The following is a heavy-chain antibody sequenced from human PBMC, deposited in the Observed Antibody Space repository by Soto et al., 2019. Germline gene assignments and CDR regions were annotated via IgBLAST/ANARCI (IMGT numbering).Heavy chain of an antibody. V-gene: IGHV4-59*01. CDR3: ARDSTWVAFQSE. Sequence: SETLSLTCSVSGASITSYYWGWIRQPPGKGLEWIGYISYSGYSNYNPALKSRVTMSVDTSKNQFSLKLSSVTAADTAVYYCARDSTWVAFQSEWGQGTLVTVSS. J-gene: IGHJ4*02. CDR2: ISYSGYS. D-gene: IGHD1-26*01. CDR1: GASITSYY.